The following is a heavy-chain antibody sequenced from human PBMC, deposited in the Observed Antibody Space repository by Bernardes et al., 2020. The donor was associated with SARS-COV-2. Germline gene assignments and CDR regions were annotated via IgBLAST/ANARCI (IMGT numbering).Heavy chain of an antibody. Sequence: GGSLRLSCVASGFTFSNYAMSWVRQAPGKGLEWVSGISGGGSKTYYADSVKGRFTISRDTSKSTLYLQMNSLRADDTAMYYCATHSTYYTDSGVDYWGQGTLVTVSS. CDR2: ISGGGSKT. J-gene: IGHJ4*02. V-gene: IGHV3-23*01. CDR3: ATHSTYYTDSGVDY. CDR1: GFTFSNYA. D-gene: IGHD3-3*01.